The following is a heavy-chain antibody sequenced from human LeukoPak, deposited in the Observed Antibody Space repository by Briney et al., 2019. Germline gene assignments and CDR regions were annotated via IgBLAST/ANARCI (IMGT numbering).Heavy chain of an antibody. CDR2: INPNSGGT. V-gene: IGHV1-2*02. Sequence: ASAKVSCKASGYTFSGYYMHWVRQAPGQGLEWMGWINPNSGGTHYAQKFQGRVTMTRDTSISTANMELSSLRSEDTAVYYCATTRTYYYDSSGYPVCAFDIWGQGTMVTVSS. J-gene: IGHJ3*02. D-gene: IGHD3-22*01. CDR3: ATTRTYYYDSSGYPVCAFDI. CDR1: GYTFSGYY.